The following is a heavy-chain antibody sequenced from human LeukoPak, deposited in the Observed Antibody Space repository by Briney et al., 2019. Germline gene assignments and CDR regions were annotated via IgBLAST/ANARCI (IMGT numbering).Heavy chain of an antibody. CDR2: IYYSGST. J-gene: IGHJ4*02. CDR1: GGSISSYY. Sequence: SETLSLTCTVSGGSISSYYWSWIRQPPGKGLEWIGYIYYSGSTNYNPSLKSRVTISVDTSKNQFSLKLSSVTAADTAVYYCARGGVQSYYYLFFDYWGQGTLVTISS. CDR3: ARGGVQSYYYLFFDY. D-gene: IGHD3-22*01. V-gene: IGHV4-59*01.